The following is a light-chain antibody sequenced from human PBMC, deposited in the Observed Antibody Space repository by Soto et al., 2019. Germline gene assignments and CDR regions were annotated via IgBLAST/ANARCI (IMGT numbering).Light chain of an antibody. CDR2: SAS. CDR1: QGIGNY. J-gene: IGKJ2*01. V-gene: IGKV1-27*01. CDR3: QKYNSAPLT. Sequence: DIQMTQSPSSLSASVGDRVTITCRASQGIGNYLAWYQQKPGKVPKRLIYSASTLQSGVPSRFSGSGSGTDFTLTISSLQPEDVATYYCQKYNSAPLTFGQGTKLEIK.